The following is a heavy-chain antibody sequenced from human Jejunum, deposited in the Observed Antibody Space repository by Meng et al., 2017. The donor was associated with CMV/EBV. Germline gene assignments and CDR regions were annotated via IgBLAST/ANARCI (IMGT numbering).Heavy chain of an antibody. V-gene: IGHV3-21*01. J-gene: IGHJ4*02. CDR3: TRDRYGDYSFDQ. D-gene: IGHD4-17*01. CDR1: GFTFSTHS. CDR2: ISSSSSSI. Sequence: EVQLVESGGXXXXXGXSLXLSCAASGFTFSTHSMNWVRQAPGRGLEWVSSISSSSSSIYYSDSVKGRFIISRDNAKNSLYLQMNSLGAEDMAVYYCTRDRYGDYSFDQGGQGTLVTVSS.